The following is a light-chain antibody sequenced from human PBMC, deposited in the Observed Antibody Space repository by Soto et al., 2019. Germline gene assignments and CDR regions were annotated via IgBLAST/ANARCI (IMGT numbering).Light chain of an antibody. CDR3: QQYYSDPQT. V-gene: IGKV1-8*01. J-gene: IGKJ1*01. CDR2: AAS. Sequence: AIRITQSPSSFSASTGDRVTITCRASQGISSYLAWYQQKPGKAPKLLIYAASTLLSGVPSRFSGSGSGTDFILTISCLQSEDFATYYCQQYYSDPQTFGQGTKVDIK. CDR1: QGISSY.